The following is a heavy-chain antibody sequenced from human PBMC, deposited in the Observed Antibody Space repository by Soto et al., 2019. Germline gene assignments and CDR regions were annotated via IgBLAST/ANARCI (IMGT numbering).Heavy chain of an antibody. J-gene: IGHJ6*02. CDR2: INDYGTTI. CDR3: AKGCSTTDCRGAHGMDV. Sequence: PGGSLRLSCAASGFNLGSYWMHWVRQAPGKGLVWVSRINDYGTTINYAESVEGRFTISRDDAKSEVYLQLDSLRAEDTAVYYCAKGCSTTDCRGAHGMDVWGQGTTVTVSS. V-gene: IGHV3-74*01. CDR1: GFNLGSYW. D-gene: IGHD2-2*01.